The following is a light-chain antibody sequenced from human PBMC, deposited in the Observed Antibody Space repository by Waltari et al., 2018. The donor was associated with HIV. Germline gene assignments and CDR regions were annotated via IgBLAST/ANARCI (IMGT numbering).Light chain of an antibody. V-gene: IGKV3-20*01. CDR2: GAS. CDR3: QQYAASPLT. Sequence: EIVLTQSPGTLSLSPGERATLSCRASQSVRSASLAWYQKKPGQAPRLLIFGASSRAPGIPDRFSGSGAVTDFILTISRLEPEDCAVYYCQQYAASPLTFGGGTRVEIK. CDR1: QSVRSAS. J-gene: IGKJ4*01.